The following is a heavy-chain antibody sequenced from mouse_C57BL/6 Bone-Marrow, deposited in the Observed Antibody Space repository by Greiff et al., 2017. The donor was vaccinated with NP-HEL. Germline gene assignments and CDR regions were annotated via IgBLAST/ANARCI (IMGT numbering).Heavy chain of an antibody. D-gene: IGHD1-1*01. CDR3: ARDYGSSYWYFDV. J-gene: IGHJ1*03. V-gene: IGHV1-78*01. Sequence: VQLQQSDAELVKPGASVKISCKVSGYTFTDHTIHWMKQRPEQGLEWIGYIYPRDGSTKYNEKFKGKATLTADESSSTAYMQLNSLTSEDSAVYFCARDYGSSYWYFDVWGTGTTVTVSS. CDR2: IYPRDGST. CDR1: GYTFTDHT.